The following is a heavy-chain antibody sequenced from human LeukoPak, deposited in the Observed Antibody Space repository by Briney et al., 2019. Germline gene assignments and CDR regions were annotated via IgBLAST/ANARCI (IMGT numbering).Heavy chain of an antibody. CDR1: GSTFSSYA. J-gene: IGHJ4*02. CDR3: AKDGPRGYCTNGVCYLFDY. D-gene: IGHD2-8*01. CDR2: ISGSGGST. Sequence: GGSLRLSCAASGSTFSSYAMSWVRQAPGKGLEWVSAISGSGGSTYYADSVKGRFTISRDNSKNTLYLQMNSLRAEDTAVYYCAKDGPRGYCTNGVCYLFDYWGQGTLVTVSS. V-gene: IGHV3-23*01.